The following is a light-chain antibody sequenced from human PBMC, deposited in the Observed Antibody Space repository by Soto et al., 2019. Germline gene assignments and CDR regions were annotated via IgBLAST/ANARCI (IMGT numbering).Light chain of an antibody. J-gene: IGKJ1*01. Sequence: DVQMTQSPSSLSESVGDRVTITCRASQSVSTYLNWYQKKPGKAPKLLIYAASTLQSGVPSRFSGSGSGTDFSLTINSLQPEDFATYYCQQTFTTPPTFGQGTKVDIK. CDR2: AAS. CDR1: QSVSTY. V-gene: IGKV1-39*01. CDR3: QQTFTTPPT.